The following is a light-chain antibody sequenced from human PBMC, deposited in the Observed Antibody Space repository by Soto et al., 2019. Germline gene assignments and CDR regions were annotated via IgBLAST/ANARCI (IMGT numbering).Light chain of an antibody. V-gene: IGKV3-20*01. CDR3: QQFGNSPRT. CDR2: GTS. Sequence: VLSQSPGRLSLSPGERATLSCRASQSVPSTYFAWYQQKSGQPPRLLISGTSNRATGIPDRFSGSGSGRDFTLTISRLEPEDFAVYFCQQFGNSPRTFGQGTKVDIK. J-gene: IGKJ1*01. CDR1: QSVPSTY.